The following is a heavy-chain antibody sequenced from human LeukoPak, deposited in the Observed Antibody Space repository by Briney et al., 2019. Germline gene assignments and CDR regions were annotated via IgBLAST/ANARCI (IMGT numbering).Heavy chain of an antibody. CDR3: ARDPENLRFLEWLYSYGMDV. CDR2: ISSSSSYI. D-gene: IGHD3-3*01. CDR1: GFTFSGSA. J-gene: IGHJ6*02. V-gene: IGHV3-21*01. Sequence: PGGSLRLSCAASGFTFSGSAMNWVRQAPGKGLEWVSSISSSSSYIYYADSVKGRFTISRDNAKNSLYLQMNSLRAEDTAVYYCARDPENLRFLEWLYSYGMDVWGQGTTVTVSS.